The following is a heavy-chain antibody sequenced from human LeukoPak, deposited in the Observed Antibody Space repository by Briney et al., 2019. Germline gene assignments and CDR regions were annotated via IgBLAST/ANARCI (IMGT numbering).Heavy chain of an antibody. CDR3: ARGRLGFLEWLLSGGGIDY. CDR2: INPNSGGT. J-gene: IGHJ4*02. CDR1: GYTFTGYY. D-gene: IGHD3-3*01. Sequence: ASVKVSCKASGYTFTGYYMHWVRQAPGQGLEWMGRINPNSGGTNYAQKFQGRVTMTRDTSISTAYMELSRLRSDDTAVYYWARGRLGFLEWLLSGGGIDYWGQGTLVTVSS. V-gene: IGHV1-2*06.